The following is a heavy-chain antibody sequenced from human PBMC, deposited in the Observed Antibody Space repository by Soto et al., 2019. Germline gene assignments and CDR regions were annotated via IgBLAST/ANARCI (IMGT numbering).Heavy chain of an antibody. J-gene: IGHJ5*02. V-gene: IGHV4-34*01. CDR2: INHSGST. Sequence: SETLSLTCAVYGGSFSGYYWSWIRQPPGKGLEWIGEINHSGSTNYNPSLKSRVTISVDTSKNQFSLKLSSVTAADTAVYYCARGRVPPLGRRLGWFDPWGQGTLVTVSS. CDR3: ARGRVPPLGRRLGWFDP. D-gene: IGHD1-1*01. CDR1: GGSFSGYY.